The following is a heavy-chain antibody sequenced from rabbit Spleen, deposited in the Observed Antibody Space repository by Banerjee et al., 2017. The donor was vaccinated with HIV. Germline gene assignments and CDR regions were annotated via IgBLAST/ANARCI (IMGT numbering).Heavy chain of an antibody. CDR1: GFSFNSGYD. J-gene: IGHJ4*01. CDR3: VRYIVNSGGYSL. D-gene: IGHD1-1*01. Sequence: QEQLVESGGGLVQPGGSLTLTCKASGFSFNSGYDMCWVRQAPGKGLEWVACAYAGSSGSTYSATWAKGRFTISKTSSTTVTLQMTSLTAADTATYFCVRYIVNSGGYSLWGQGTLVTVS. CDR2: AYAGSSGST. V-gene: IGHV1S45*01.